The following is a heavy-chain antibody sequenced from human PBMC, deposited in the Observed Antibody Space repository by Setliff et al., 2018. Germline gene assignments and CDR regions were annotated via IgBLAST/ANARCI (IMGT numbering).Heavy chain of an antibody. V-gene: IGHV1-8*02. CDR2: MSPNNDNT. CDR1: GYTFTNYD. Sequence: GASVKVSCKASGYTFTNYDTNWVRQAPGQGLEWMGWMSPNNDNTGYAQKFQDRVIMTRNPSISTVYMELSSLRSEDTAVYYCARGIEAGVDYWGQGTQVTVSS. D-gene: IGHD6-13*01. J-gene: IGHJ4*02. CDR3: ARGIEAGVDY.